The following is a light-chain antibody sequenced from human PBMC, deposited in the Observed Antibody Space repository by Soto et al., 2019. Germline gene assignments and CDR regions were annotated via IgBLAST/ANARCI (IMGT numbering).Light chain of an antibody. V-gene: IGKV1-5*01. CDR1: QSISSW. Sequence: ADRVTITCRASQSISSWLAWYQQKPGKAPKLLIYDASSLESGVPSRFSGSGSGTEFTLTISSLQPDDFAVYYCQQYNNWPTFGQGTKVDI. J-gene: IGKJ1*01. CDR3: QQYNNWPT. CDR2: DAS.